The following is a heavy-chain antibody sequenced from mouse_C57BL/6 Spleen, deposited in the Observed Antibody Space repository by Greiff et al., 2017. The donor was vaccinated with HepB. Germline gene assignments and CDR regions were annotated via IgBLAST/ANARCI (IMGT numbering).Heavy chain of an antibody. CDR2: IHPNSGST. CDR1: GYTFTSYW. D-gene: IGHD1-1*01. V-gene: IGHV1-64*01. Sequence: QVQLQQSGAELVKPGASVKLSCKASGYTFTSYWMHWVKQRPGQGLEWIGMIHPNSGSTNYNEKFKSKATLTVDKSSSTAYMQLSSLTSEDSAVYYCARPYGSSDYYAMDYWGQGTSVTVSS. J-gene: IGHJ4*01. CDR3: ARPYGSSDYYAMDY.